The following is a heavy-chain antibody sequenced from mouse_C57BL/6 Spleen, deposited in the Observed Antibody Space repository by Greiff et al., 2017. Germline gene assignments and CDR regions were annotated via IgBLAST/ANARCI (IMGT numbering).Heavy chain of an antibody. J-gene: IGHJ4*01. CDR1: GYTFTDYE. V-gene: IGHV1-15*01. D-gene: IGHD1-1*01. CDR2: IDPETGGT. Sequence: QVHVKQSGAELVRPGASVTLSCKASGYTFTDYEMHWVKQTPVHGLEWIGAIDPETGGTAYNQKFKGKAILTADKSSSTAYMELRSLTSEDSAVYYCRITVVSRDYAMDYWGQGTSVTVSS. CDR3: RITVVSRDYAMDY.